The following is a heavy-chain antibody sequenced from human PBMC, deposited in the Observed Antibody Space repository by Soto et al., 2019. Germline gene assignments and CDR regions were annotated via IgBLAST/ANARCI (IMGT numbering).Heavy chain of an antibody. CDR1: GFTFSSYG. V-gene: IGHV3-30*18. CDR2: ISYDGSDK. D-gene: IGHD3-16*01. CDR3: AKTAGYDYVWGSSGLDP. Sequence: GGSLKLSCAGSGFTFSSYGMHWVRQAPGKGLEWVAVISYDGSDKYYGDSVKGRFTISRDDSKNTLYLQMNSLRVEDTAIYYCAKTAGYDYVWGSSGLDPWGQGTLVTVSS. J-gene: IGHJ5*02.